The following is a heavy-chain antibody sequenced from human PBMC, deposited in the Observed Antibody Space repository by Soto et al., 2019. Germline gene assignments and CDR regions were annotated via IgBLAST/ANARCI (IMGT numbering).Heavy chain of an antibody. Sequence: QVQLQQWGAGLLKPSETVSLTCAVYGGSFSGYYWSWIRQPPGKGLEWIGEINHSGSTNYNPSLKSRVTISVDTSKNQFSLKLSSVTAADTAVYYCARSVQWGYCSSTSCYLGAFDICGQGTMVTVSS. CDR1: GGSFSGYY. D-gene: IGHD2-2*01. J-gene: IGHJ3*02. CDR3: ARSVQWGYCSSTSCYLGAFDI. CDR2: INHSGST. V-gene: IGHV4-34*01.